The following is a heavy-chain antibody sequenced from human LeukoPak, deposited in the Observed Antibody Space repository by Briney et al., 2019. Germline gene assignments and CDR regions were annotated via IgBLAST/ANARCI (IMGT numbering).Heavy chain of an antibody. CDR2: IGIAGDT. CDR3: ARGRSPTLGYLDL. Sequence: GGSLRLSCAASGFTFSGYDLHWVRQRKGKGLEWVSGIGIAGDTYYLDSVRGRFTISRENAKNSFFLQMNILRADDTAVYYCARGRSPTLGYLDLWGRGTLVYVSS. CDR1: GFTFSGYD. V-gene: IGHV3-13*01. D-gene: IGHD1-26*01. J-gene: IGHJ2*01.